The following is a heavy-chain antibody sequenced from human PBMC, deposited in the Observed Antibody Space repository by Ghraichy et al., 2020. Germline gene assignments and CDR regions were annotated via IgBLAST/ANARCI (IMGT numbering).Heavy chain of an antibody. J-gene: IGHJ4*02. V-gene: IGHV3-23*01. D-gene: IGHD5-12*01. CDR1: EFTFSNHG. Sequence: GGSLRLSCAASEFTFSNHGMSWVRQAPGKGLEWVSAISGSGGNTYYADSVKGRFTISRDNSKNTLYLQMNSLRDEDTAVYFCAKDRKNGYSGVDHWGQGTLVTVSS. CDR2: ISGSGGNT. CDR3: AKDRKNGYSGVDH.